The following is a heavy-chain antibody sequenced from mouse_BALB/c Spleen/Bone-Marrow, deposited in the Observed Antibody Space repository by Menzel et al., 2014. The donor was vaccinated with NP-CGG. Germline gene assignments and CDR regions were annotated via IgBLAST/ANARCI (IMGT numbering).Heavy chain of an antibody. Sequence: VMLVESGPGLVPPPQSLSITCTISGFSLTSYGVHWVRQPPGKGLEWLVVIWSDGSTTYNSALKSRLSISKDNSKSQVFLKMNSLQTDDTAMYYCARHDNDGYYLAYWGQGTLVTVSA. CDR1: GFSLTSYG. CDR2: IWSDGST. J-gene: IGHJ3*01. D-gene: IGHD2-3*01. V-gene: IGHV2-6-1*01. CDR3: ARHDNDGYYLAY.